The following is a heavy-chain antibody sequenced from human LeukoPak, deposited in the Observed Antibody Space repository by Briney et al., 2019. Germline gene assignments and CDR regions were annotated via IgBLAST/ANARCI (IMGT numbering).Heavy chain of an antibody. Sequence: SVKVSCKASGGTFSSYAISWVRQAPGQGLEWMGRIIPILGIANYAQKFQGRVTITADKSTSTAYMELSSLRSEDTAVYYCARNENSGWFSYWGQGTLVTVSS. CDR1: GGTFSSYA. V-gene: IGHV1-69*04. CDR2: IIPILGIA. D-gene: IGHD6-13*01. CDR3: ARNENSGWFSY. J-gene: IGHJ4*02.